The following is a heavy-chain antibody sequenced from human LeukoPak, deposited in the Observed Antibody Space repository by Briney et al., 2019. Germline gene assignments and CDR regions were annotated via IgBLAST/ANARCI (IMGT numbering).Heavy chain of an antibody. D-gene: IGHD5-12*01. Sequence: PGGSLRLSCAASGITFSDYYMSWIRQAPGKGLERVANIKQDGSEKYYVDSVKGRFTISRDNAKNSLYLQMNSLRAEDTAVYYCARDDVRLAQSGLFDYWGQGTLVTVSS. J-gene: IGHJ4*02. CDR1: GITFSDYY. V-gene: IGHV3-7*01. CDR2: IKQDGSEK. CDR3: ARDDVRLAQSGLFDY.